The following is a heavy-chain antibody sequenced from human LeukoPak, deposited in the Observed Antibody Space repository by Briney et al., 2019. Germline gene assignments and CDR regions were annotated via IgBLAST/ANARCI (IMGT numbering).Heavy chain of an antibody. Sequence: TGVSLRLSCAASGFSVRANYMSWVRQAPGKGLEWVSVIYSSGMTAYADSVKGRFTISRDNSKNTLDLQMNSLSVEDTAVYYCARAPHGLWFGGGAFDYWGQGTLVTVSS. CDR2: IYSSGMT. D-gene: IGHD3-10*01. V-gene: IGHV3-53*01. J-gene: IGHJ4*02. CDR3: ARAPHGLWFGGGAFDY. CDR1: GFSVRANY.